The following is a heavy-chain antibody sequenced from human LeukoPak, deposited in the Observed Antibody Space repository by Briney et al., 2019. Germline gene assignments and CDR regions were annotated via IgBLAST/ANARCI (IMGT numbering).Heavy chain of an antibody. CDR2: ISSSGSTI. V-gene: IGHV3-48*03. D-gene: IGHD3-10*02. J-gene: IGHJ6*04. Sequence: GGSQRLSCAASGFTFSSYEMNWVRQAPGKGLEWVSYISSSGSTIYYADSVKGRFTISRNNAKNSLYLQMNSLRAEDTAVYYCAELGITMIGGVWGKGTTVTISS. CDR1: GFTFSSYE. CDR3: AELGITMIGGV.